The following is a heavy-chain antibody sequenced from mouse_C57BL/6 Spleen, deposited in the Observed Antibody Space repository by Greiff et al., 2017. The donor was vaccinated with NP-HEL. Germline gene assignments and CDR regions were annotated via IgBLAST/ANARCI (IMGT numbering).Heavy chain of an antibody. CDR2: ISGGGGNT. V-gene: IGHV5-9*01. J-gene: IGHJ2*01. CDR3: ARHPRYSFDY. CDR1: GFTFSSYT. D-gene: IGHD2-12*01. Sequence: EVHLVESGGGLVKPGGSLKLSCAASGFTFSSYTMSWVRQTPEKRLEWVATISGGGGNTYYPDSVKGRFTISRDNAKNTLDLQMSSRRSEDTALYYCARHPRYSFDYWGQGTTLTVSS.